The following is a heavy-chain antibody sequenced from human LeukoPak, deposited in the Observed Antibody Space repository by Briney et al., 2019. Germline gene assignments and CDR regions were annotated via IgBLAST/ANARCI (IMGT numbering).Heavy chain of an antibody. CDR3: ARDKDYDYVWGSYRYFDY. CDR1: GYTFTSYG. V-gene: IGHV1-18*01. Sequence: ASVKVSCKASGYTFTSYGISWVRQAPGQGLEWMGWISAYNGNTNYAQKFQGRVTMTRDTSISTAYMELSRLRSDDTAVYYCARDKDYDYVWGSYRYFDYWGQGTLVTVSS. J-gene: IGHJ4*02. CDR2: ISAYNGNT. D-gene: IGHD3-16*02.